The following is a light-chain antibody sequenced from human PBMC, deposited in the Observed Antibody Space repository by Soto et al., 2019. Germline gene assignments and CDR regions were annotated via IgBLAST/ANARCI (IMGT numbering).Light chain of an antibody. CDR2: GNS. Sequence: QSVLTQPPSVSGAPGQRVTIACTGSRSNIGAGYDVHWYQQLPGTAPKLLIYGNSNRPSGVPDRFSGSKSGTSASLAITGLRAEDEADYYCQSYDSSLSGWVFGGRTQLTVL. CDR3: QSYDSSLSGWV. J-gene: IGLJ3*02. CDR1: RSNIGAGYD. V-gene: IGLV1-40*01.